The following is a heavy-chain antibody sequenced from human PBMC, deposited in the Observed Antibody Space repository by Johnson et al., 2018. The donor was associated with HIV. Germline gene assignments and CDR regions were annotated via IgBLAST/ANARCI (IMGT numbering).Heavy chain of an antibody. V-gene: IGHV3-30-3*01. D-gene: IGHD3-22*01. J-gene: IGHJ3*01. CDR1: GFTFSYYA. CDR3: ARGSSYYYDSSGSDAFDF. CDR2: ISYDGSNK. Sequence: QVQLVESGGGVVQPGRSLRLSCAASGFTFSYYAMHWVRQAPGKGLEWVAVISYDGSNKYYADSVKGRFTISRDNSKNTLYLQMNSLRAEDTAVYYCARGSSYYYDSSGSDAFDFWGQGTMVTVSS.